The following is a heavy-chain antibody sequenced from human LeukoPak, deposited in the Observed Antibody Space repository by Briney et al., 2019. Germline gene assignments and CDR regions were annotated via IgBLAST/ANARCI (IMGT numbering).Heavy chain of an antibody. V-gene: IGHV4-39*01. CDR2: IYYSGIT. CDR1: GGSISSFY. CDR3: ARIVVVTATDYFQY. D-gene: IGHD2-21*02. Sequence: SETLSLTCTVSGGSISSFYWGWIRQPPGKGLEWIGSIYYSGITYYKSSLKSRVTISVDTSKNQFSLKLSSVTAADTAVYYCARIVVVTATDYFQYWGQGILVTVSS. J-gene: IGHJ4*02.